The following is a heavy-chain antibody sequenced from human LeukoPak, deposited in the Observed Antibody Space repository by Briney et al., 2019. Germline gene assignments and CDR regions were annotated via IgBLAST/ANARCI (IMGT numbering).Heavy chain of an antibody. CDR2: IIPILGIA. CDR3: GVGGATGRVYFDY. J-gene: IGHJ4*02. CDR1: GGTFSSYA. Sequence: ASVKVSCKASGGTFSSYAISWVRQAPGQGLEWMGRIIPILGIANYAQKFQGRVTITADKSTSTAYMELSSLRSEDTAVYYCGVGGATGRVYFDYWGQGTLVTVSS. D-gene: IGHD1-26*01. V-gene: IGHV1-69*04.